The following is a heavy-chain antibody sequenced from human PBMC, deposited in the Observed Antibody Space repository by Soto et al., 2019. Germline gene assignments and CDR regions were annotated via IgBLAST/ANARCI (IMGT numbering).Heavy chain of an antibody. J-gene: IGHJ6*02. V-gene: IGHV3-23*01. Sequence: HPGGSLRLSCAASGFTFSSYAMSWVRQAPGNGLEWVSAISGSGGSTYYADSVKGRFTISRDNSKNTLYLQMNSLRAEVTAVYYCAKDDDFWSGFYYYGMDVWGQGTTVTVSS. CDR2: ISGSGGST. CDR3: AKDDDFWSGFYYYGMDV. D-gene: IGHD3-3*01. CDR1: GFTFSSYA.